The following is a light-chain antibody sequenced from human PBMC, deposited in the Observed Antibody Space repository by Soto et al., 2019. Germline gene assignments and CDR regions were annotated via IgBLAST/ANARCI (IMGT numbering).Light chain of an antibody. CDR2: DAS. CDR3: QHYGSSTA. CDR1: QSVRYDY. Sequence: EIVLTQSPATLSLSPGERATLSCRASQSVRYDYLAWYRQNPGQPPSLLIYDASTRAPGIPDRFSGSGSGTDFTLTIGRLEPEDFAVYYCQHYGSSTAFGQGTRWIS. V-gene: IGKV3-20*01. J-gene: IGKJ1*01.